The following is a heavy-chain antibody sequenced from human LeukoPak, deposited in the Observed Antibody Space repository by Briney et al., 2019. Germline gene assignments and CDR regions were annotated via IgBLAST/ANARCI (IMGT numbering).Heavy chain of an antibody. Sequence: GRSLRLSCAASGFTFSSYAMSWVRQAPGKGPVWVSRINSDGSSTSYADSVKGRSTISRDNAKNTLYLQMNSLRAEDTAVYYCAREGYSSSFGYWGQGTLVTVSS. V-gene: IGHV3-74*01. CDR2: INSDGSST. CDR1: GFTFSSYA. D-gene: IGHD6-6*01. J-gene: IGHJ4*02. CDR3: AREGYSSSFGY.